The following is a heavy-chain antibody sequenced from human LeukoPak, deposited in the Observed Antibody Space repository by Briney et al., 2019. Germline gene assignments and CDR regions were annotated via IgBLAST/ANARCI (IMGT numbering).Heavy chain of an antibody. V-gene: IGHV3-74*01. CDR2: INSDGSST. D-gene: IGHD2-2*01. Sequence: GGYLRLSCAASGFTFSSYWMHWVRHAPGKGLVWVSRINSDGSSTSYADSVKGRFTISRDNAKNTLYLQMNSLRAEDTAVYYCAREVIVVVPAAINWFDHWGQGTLVTVSS. J-gene: IGHJ5*02. CDR1: GFTFSSYW. CDR3: AREVIVVVPAAINWFDH.